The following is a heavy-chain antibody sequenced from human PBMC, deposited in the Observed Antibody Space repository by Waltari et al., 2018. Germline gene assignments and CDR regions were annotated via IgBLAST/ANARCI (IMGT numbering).Heavy chain of an antibody. J-gene: IGHJ4*02. V-gene: IGHV4-39*01. CDR2: IYYSGST. CDR1: GGSISSSSYY. Sequence: QLQLQESGPGLVKPSETLSLTCTVSGGSISSSSYYWGWIRQPPGKGLAWIGSIYYSGSTYYNPSLKSRVTISVDTSKNQFSLKLSSVTAADTAVYYCARRWQWLFNYWGQGTLVTVSS. D-gene: IGHD6-19*01. CDR3: ARRWQWLFNY.